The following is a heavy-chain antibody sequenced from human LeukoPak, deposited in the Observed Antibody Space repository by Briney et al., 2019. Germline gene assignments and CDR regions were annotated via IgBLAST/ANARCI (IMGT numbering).Heavy chain of an antibody. V-gene: IGHV3-30*02. CDR1: GLTFSRYG. CDR3: AKDSGYYAGYFDY. D-gene: IGHD3-22*01. CDR2: IRYDGSNK. Sequence: GGPLRLSCAASGLTFSRYGMHWVPKAPAKGLDWMAFIRYDGSNKYYADYVKGRFTISRDNSKNTLYLQMNSLRAEDTAVYYCAKDSGYYAGYFDYWGQGTLVTVSS. J-gene: IGHJ4*02.